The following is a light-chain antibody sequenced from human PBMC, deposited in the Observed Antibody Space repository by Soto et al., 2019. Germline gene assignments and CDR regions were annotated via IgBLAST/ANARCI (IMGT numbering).Light chain of an antibody. J-gene: IGKJ1*01. V-gene: IGKV3-20*01. CDR3: QHYGSSRT. Sequence: EIVLTQSPGTLSLSPGERVTLSCRASQSVSSSDLAWYQLKPGQAPRLLIYGASSRATGIPDRFSGSGSGIYFTLTISRLAPEDFAVYYCQHYGSSRTFGLGTRVEIK. CDR1: QSVSSSD. CDR2: GAS.